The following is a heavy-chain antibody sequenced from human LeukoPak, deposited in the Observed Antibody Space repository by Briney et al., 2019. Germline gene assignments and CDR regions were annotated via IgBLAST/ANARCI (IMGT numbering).Heavy chain of an antibody. D-gene: IGHD6-19*01. V-gene: IGHV3-64*01. J-gene: IGHJ4*02. CDR2: ISNHGGST. Sequence: GGSLRLSCAASGFTFSTDAMHWVRQAPGKGLEYVSAISNHGGSTYYANSVKGRFIISRDNSKNTLYLQMGSLRAEDMAAYYCARESATSGWLFDYWGQGTLVTVSS. CDR1: GFTFSTDA. CDR3: ARESATSGWLFDY.